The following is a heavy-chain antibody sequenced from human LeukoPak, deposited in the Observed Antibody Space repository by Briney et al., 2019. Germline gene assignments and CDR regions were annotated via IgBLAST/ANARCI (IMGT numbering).Heavy chain of an antibody. CDR2: IYHSGST. CDR1: GYSISSGYY. D-gene: IGHD3-16*02. Sequence: TSSETLSLTCTVSGYSISSGYYWGWIRQPPGKGLEWIGSIYHSGSTYYNPSLKSRVTISVDTSKNQFSLKLSSVTAADTAVYYCAITEYDYVWGSYRLGYYFDYWGQGTLVTVSS. J-gene: IGHJ4*02. CDR3: AITEYDYVWGSYRLGYYFDY. V-gene: IGHV4-38-2*02.